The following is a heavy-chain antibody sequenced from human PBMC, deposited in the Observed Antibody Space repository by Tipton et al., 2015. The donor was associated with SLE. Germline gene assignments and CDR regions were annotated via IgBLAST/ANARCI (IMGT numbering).Heavy chain of an antibody. Sequence: TLSLTCAVYGGSFSGYYWSWIRQPPGKGLEWIGEINHSGSTNYNPSLKSRVTISVDTSKNQFSLKLSSVTAADTAVYYCARWVGYYYDSSGYYAFDIWGQGTMVTVSS. CDR3: ARWVGYYYDSSGYYAFDI. V-gene: IGHV4-34*01. J-gene: IGHJ3*02. CDR2: INHSGST. CDR1: GGSFSGYY. D-gene: IGHD3-22*01.